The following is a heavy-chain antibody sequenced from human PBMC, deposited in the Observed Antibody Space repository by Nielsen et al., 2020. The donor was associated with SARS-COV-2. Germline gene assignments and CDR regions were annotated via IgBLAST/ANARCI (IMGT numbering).Heavy chain of an antibody. V-gene: IGHV5-10-1*01. Sequence: VRQMPGKGLEWMGRIAPGDSYISYSPSFQGHVTISADKSTTTANLQWSGLKASDTAMYYCARHSYQYYYDSSGYYYFDSWGQGTRVTVSS. CDR3: ARHSYQYYYDSSGYYYFDS. D-gene: IGHD3-22*01. J-gene: IGHJ4*02. CDR2: IAPGDSYI.